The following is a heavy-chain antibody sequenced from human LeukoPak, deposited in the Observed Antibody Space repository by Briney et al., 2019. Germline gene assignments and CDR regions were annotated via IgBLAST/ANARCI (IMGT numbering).Heavy chain of an antibody. V-gene: IGHV3-49*04. D-gene: IGHD3-9*01. J-gene: IGHJ4*02. CDR1: GFTFADFG. Sequence: GRSLRLSCTTSGFTFADFGMSWVRQAPGKGLEWVGIIRTKADGGTTEYAASVKGRFIISRDDSKSIAYLQMNSLKTEETAVYYCTASGDLFAWWGQGTLVTVSS. CDR3: TASGDLFAW. CDR2: IRTKADGGTT.